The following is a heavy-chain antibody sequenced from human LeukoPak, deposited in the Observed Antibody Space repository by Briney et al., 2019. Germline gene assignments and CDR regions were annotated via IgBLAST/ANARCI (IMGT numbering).Heavy chain of an antibody. Sequence: PGGSLRLSCAASGFTFSSYGMHWVRQAPGKGLEWVAVIWYDGSNKYYADSVKGRFTISRDNSKNTLYLQMNSLRAEDTAVYYCARAFGLDAFDIWGQGTTVTVSS. J-gene: IGHJ3*02. CDR3: ARAFGLDAFDI. CDR1: GFTFSSYG. CDR2: IWYDGSNK. D-gene: IGHD3-10*01. V-gene: IGHV3-33*01.